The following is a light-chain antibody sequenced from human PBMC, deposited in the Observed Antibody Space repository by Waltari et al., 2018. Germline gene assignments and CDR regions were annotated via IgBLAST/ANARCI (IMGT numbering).Light chain of an antibody. CDR3: QQYYSTPHT. CDR2: WAS. J-gene: IGKJ2*01. Sequence: DIVMTQSPDSLAVSLGEGDTINCKSSQSVLYSSNNKNYLPCYQQKPGQPPNLLIYWASTRESGVPDRFSGSGSGTDFTLTISSLQAEDVAVYYCQQYYSTPHTFGQGTKLEIK. CDR1: QSVLYSSNNKNY. V-gene: IGKV4-1*01.